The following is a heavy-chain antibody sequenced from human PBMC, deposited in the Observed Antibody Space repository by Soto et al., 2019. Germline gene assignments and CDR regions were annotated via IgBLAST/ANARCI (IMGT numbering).Heavy chain of an antibody. CDR1: GFTFSSYA. Sequence: EVQLLESGGGLVQPGGSLRLSCAASGFTFSSYAMSWVRQAPGKGLEWVSGISGSGGSTYYADSVKGRFTISRDNSKNTLYLQMNSLRAEDTAVYYCAGSKQWLRTADYWGQGTLVTVSS. V-gene: IGHV3-23*01. D-gene: IGHD6-19*01. CDR3: AGSKQWLRTADY. J-gene: IGHJ4*02. CDR2: ISGSGGST.